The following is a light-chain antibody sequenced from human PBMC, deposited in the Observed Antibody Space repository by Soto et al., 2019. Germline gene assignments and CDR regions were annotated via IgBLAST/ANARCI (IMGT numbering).Light chain of an antibody. CDR3: AAWDDSLNGHV. CDR2: SSN. Sequence: QSVLTQPHSASGTPGQRVTISCSGSSSNIGGNSVHWFQQVPGTAPKPLIYSSNQRPSGVPERFSGSKSGTSASLAISGLQSEDEADYYCAAWDDSLNGHVFGAGTKVTVL. J-gene: IGLJ1*01. CDR1: SSNIGGNS. V-gene: IGLV1-44*01.